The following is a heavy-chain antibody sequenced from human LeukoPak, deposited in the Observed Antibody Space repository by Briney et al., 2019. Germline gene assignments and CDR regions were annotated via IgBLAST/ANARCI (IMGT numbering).Heavy chain of an antibody. Sequence: SETLSLTCTVSGGSIRSSSYYWGWIRQPPGKGLEWIGSIYYSGSTYYNPSLKSRVTISVDTSKNQFSLKLSSVTAADTAVYYCATQDCSSTSCYSFDYWGQGTLVTVSS. V-gene: IGHV4-39*01. J-gene: IGHJ4*02. CDR1: GGSIRSSSYY. CDR3: ATQDCSSTSCYSFDY. CDR2: IYYSGST. D-gene: IGHD2-2*01.